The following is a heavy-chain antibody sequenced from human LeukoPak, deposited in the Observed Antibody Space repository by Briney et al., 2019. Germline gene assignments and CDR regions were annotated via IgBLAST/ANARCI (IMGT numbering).Heavy chain of an antibody. CDR2: ISGGGGTT. V-gene: IGHV3-23*01. D-gene: IGHD2-2*01. CDR1: GFNFMNYA. J-gene: IGHJ5*02. CDR3: ATSPGAHPKWFDP. Sequence: PGGSLRLSCAASGFNFMNYAMSWVRQAPGKGLEWVSVISGGGGTTEYADYVKGRFTISRDNSRNTLYLQMNSLRAEDTAVYYCATSPGAHPKWFDPWGQGTLVIVSS.